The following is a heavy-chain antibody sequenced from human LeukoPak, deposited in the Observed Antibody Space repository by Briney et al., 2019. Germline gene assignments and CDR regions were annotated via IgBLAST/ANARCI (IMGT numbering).Heavy chain of an antibody. J-gene: IGHJ4*02. CDR2: IRYDGCNK. D-gene: IGHD3-22*01. V-gene: IGHV3-30*02. CDR1: GFTFSSYG. Sequence: PGGSLRLSCAASGFTFSSYGMHWVRQAPGKGLEWVAFIRYDGCNKYYADSVKGRFTISRDNSKNTLYLQMNSLRAEDTAVYYCAKVARYYDSSGVDYWGQGTLVTVSS. CDR3: AKVARYYDSSGVDY.